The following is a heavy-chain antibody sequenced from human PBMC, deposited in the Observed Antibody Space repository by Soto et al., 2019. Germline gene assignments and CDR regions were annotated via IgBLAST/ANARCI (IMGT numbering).Heavy chain of an antibody. CDR2: IKQDGSEQ. CDR3: AREGGKGATATNFDY. Sequence: EVQLVESGGGLVQPGGSLRLSCAASGFTFSSYWMSWVRQAPGKGLEWVANIKQDGSEQYYVDSVKGRFTISRDNAKNSVYRQLCSLRAEDTAVYYCAREGGKGATATNFDYWGRGTLVTVSS. V-gene: IGHV3-7*01. D-gene: IGHD5-12*01. J-gene: IGHJ4*02. CDR1: GFTFSSYW.